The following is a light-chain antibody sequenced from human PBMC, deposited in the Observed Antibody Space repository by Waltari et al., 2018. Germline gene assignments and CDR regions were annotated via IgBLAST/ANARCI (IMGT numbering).Light chain of an antibody. V-gene: IGKV4-1*01. J-gene: IGKJ3*01. CDR3: QQYYNTPLT. CDR2: WAS. Sequence: DIVMTQSPESLAGSLGERATITCKSSPSLLYNSNNKNYLAWYQQKPGQPPKLLIYWASTRESGVPERFSGSGSRTDFTLTISSLQAEDVAVYFCQQYYNTPLTFGPGTKVDVK. CDR1: PSLLYNSNNKNY.